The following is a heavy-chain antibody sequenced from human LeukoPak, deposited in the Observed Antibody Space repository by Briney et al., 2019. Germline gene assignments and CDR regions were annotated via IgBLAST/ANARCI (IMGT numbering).Heavy chain of an antibody. CDR1: HYSISSNYY. CDR2: IYHSGST. D-gene: IGHD3-22*01. CDR3: AGSSGYTSY. J-gene: IGHJ4*02. V-gene: IGHV4-38-2*02. Sequence: SETLSLTCTVSHYSISSNYYGGWIRQPPGKGLEGIGSIYHSGSTYYNPSLKSRFTISVDTSKNQFSLKLTSVTAADTAVYYCAGSSGYTSYWGQGTLVTVSS.